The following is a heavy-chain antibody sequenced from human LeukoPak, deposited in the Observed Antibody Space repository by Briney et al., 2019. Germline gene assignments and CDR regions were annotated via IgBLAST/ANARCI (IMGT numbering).Heavy chain of an antibody. V-gene: IGHV3-74*01. Sequence: GGSLRLFCAASGFTFSSYAMHWVRQAPGKGLVWVSRIRSDGSDTRYAEFVKSRFTISRDNAKNTLYLQINSLRAEDTAVYYCARDWFHAIDYWGQGTLVTVSS. CDR3: ARDWFHAIDY. CDR1: GFTFSSYA. CDR2: IRSDGSDT. J-gene: IGHJ4*02. D-gene: IGHD2/OR15-2a*01.